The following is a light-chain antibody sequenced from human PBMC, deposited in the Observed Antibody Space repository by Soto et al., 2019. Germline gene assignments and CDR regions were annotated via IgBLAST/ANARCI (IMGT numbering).Light chain of an antibody. CDR2: DAS. Sequence: EIVLTQSPATLSLSPGERVTLSCRASQSINNYLAWYRQKPGQAPRLLIYDASNRATGIPTRFSGSGSGTEFTLTISSLQPEDFAVYYCQQYYNWPRTFGQGTKVDIK. J-gene: IGKJ1*01. CDR1: QSINNY. CDR3: QQYYNWPRT. V-gene: IGKV3-11*01.